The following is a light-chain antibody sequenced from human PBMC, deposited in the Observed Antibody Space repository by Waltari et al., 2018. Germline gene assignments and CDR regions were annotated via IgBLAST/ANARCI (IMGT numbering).Light chain of an antibody. Sequence: DIQMTQSPSSLPASAGDSVTITCRRSQRVSGYLNWYQQKPGQAPKLLIYAASSLQSGVPSRFSGSGFWTDFTLTINGLQPEDFAVYYCQQTYSNFRTFGQGTKVDVK. CDR2: AAS. CDR1: QRVSGY. J-gene: IGKJ1*01. CDR3: QQTYSNFRT. V-gene: IGKV1-39*01.